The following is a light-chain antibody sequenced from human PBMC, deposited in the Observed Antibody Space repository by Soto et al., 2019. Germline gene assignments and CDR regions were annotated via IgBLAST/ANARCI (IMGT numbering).Light chain of an antibody. CDR3: QHSSNWLT. J-gene: IGKJ4*01. V-gene: IGKV3-11*01. Sequence: EIVLTQSPATLSLSPGERATLSCRASQSVASSLAWYQQKPGQAPRLLIYDASNRATGIPARFSGSGSGTDFTLTISSLEAEDFAVYYCQHSSNWLTFGGGTKVEIK. CDR1: QSVASS. CDR2: DAS.